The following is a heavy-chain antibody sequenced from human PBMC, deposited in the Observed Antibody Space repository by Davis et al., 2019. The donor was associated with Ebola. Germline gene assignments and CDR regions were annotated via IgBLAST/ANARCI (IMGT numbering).Heavy chain of an antibody. J-gene: IGHJ4*02. CDR2: ITYDGSNK. Sequence: GESLKISCAASGFTLSTYAMHWVRQAPDKGLEWVAVITYDGSNKYYADSVKGRFTISRDNSKNTLYLQMNSLRAEDTAVYYCAQSGGDCSGGSCYRLNFDDWGQGTLVTVSS. D-gene: IGHD2-15*01. CDR1: GFTLSTYA. CDR3: AQSGGDCSGGSCYRLNFDD. V-gene: IGHV3-30*04.